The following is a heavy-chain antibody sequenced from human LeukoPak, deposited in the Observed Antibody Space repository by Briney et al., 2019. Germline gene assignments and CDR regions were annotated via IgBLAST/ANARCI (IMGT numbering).Heavy chain of an antibody. Sequence: KPSETLSLTCTVSGGSISSSSYYWGWIRQPPGKGLEWIGSIYYSGSTNYNPSLKSRVTISVDTSKNQFSLKLSSVTAADTAVYYCARGVLMVYAISYYYYYMDVWGKGTTVTVSS. CDR1: GGSISSSSYY. V-gene: IGHV4-39*07. CDR3: ARGVLMVYAISYYYYYMDV. J-gene: IGHJ6*03. D-gene: IGHD2-8*01. CDR2: IYYSGST.